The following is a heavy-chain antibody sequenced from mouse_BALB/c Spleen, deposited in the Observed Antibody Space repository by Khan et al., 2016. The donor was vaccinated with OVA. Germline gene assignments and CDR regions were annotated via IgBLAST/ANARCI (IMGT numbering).Heavy chain of an antibody. CDR2: INTYTGEP. J-gene: IGHJ1*01. Sequence: QIQLVQSGPELKKPGETVKISCKASGYTFTNYGMNWVKQAPGKGLKWMGWINTYTGEPTYADDFKGRVAFSLETSATTAYLQLNNIKTEDTATYYCARSACYGCFDVWGAGTTVTVSS. CDR3: ARSACYGCFDV. V-gene: IGHV9-3-1*01. CDR1: GYTFTNYG.